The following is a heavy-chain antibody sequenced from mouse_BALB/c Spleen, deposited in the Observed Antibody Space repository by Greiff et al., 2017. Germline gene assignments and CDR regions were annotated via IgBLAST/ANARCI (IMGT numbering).Heavy chain of an antibody. CDR2: INPSSGYT. CDR3: ARRGNTVVPYIDY. V-gene: IGHV1-4*02. D-gene: IGHD1-1*01. Sequence: QVQLQQSAAELARPGASVKMSCKASGYTFTSYTMHWVKQRPGKGLEWIGYINPSSGYTEYNQKFKDKTTLTADKSSSTAYMQLSSLTSEESAVYNSARRGNTVVPYIDYWGQGTTLTVSS. CDR1: GYTFTSYT. J-gene: IGHJ2*01.